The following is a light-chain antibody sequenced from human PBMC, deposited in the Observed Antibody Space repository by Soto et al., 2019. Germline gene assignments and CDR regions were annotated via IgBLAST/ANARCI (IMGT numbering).Light chain of an antibody. J-gene: IGKJ1*01. CDR1: QSISSY. CDR3: QLSYSTPT. Sequence: DIQMTQSPSSLSASVGDRVTITCRASQSISSYLNWYQQKPGKAPKLLIYAASSLQSGDPSRYSHSGSVTDVTLTICSLQPEEFASYYLQLSYSTPTLVQGTKVDIK. V-gene: IGKV1-39*01. CDR2: AAS.